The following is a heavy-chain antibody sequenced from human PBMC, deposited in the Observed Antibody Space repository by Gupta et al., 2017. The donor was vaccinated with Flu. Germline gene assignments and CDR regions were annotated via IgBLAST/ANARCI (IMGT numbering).Heavy chain of an antibody. Sequence: QVPLLQSGAEVKKPGASVKVSCKASGSTFTGYSMHWVGQAPGQGLEWMGWINPNSGGTNYAQKFQGRVTMTRDTSISTAYMELSRLRSDDTAVYYCATIFDCSSTSCPFDYWGQGTLVTVSS. D-gene: IGHD2-2*01. CDR1: GSTFTGYS. J-gene: IGHJ4*02. CDR3: ATIFDCSSTSCPFDY. V-gene: IGHV1-2*02. CDR2: INPNSGGT.